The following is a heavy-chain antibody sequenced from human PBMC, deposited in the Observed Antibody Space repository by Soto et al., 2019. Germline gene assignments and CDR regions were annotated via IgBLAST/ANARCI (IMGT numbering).Heavy chain of an antibody. CDR3: ATSYDTSGDDAFAI. Sequence: QLQLQESGPGLVKPWETLSLTCTVSGGSISSSSYYWGWIRQPPGKGLEWIGSVYYSGSTYYNPSLKSRVTISVDTSKNQFSLKLSSVTAAGTAVYYCATSYDTSGDDAFAIWGQGTTVTVSS. V-gene: IGHV4-39*01. CDR2: VYYSGST. CDR1: GGSISSSSYY. D-gene: IGHD3-22*01. J-gene: IGHJ3*02.